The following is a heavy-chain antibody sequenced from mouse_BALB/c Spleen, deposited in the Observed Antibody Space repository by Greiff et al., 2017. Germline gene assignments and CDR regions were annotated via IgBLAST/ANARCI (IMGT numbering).Heavy chain of an antibody. V-gene: IGHV1-15*01. Sequence: VQLQQSGAELVRPGASVTLSCKASGYTFTDYEMHWVKQTPVHGLEWIGAIDPETGGTAYNQKFKGKATLTADKSSSTAYMELRSLTSEDSAVYYCTREGIIGYARYFDVWGAGTTVTVSS. CDR3: TREGIIGYARYFDV. CDR2: IDPETGGT. CDR1: GYTFTDYE. D-gene: IGHD2-14*01. J-gene: IGHJ1*01.